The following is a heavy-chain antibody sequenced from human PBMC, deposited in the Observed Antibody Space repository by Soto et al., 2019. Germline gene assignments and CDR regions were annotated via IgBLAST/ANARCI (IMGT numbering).Heavy chain of an antibody. V-gene: IGHV3-23*01. Sequence: PGGSLRLSCAASGFTVSSYAMSWVRQAPGKGLEWVSAISGSGGSTYYADSVKGRFTISRDNSKNTLYLQMNSLRAEDTAVYYCAKRKNWNDGYYYYGMDVWGQGTTVTVSS. J-gene: IGHJ6*02. D-gene: IGHD1-1*01. CDR2: ISGSGGST. CDR1: GFTVSSYA. CDR3: AKRKNWNDGYYYYGMDV.